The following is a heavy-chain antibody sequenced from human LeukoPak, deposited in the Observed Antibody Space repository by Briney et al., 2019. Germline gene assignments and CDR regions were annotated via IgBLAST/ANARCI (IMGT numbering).Heavy chain of an antibody. CDR2: TYYGSKWYN. Sequence: SQTLSLTCAISGDSVSSNSAAWNWIRQSPSRGLEWLGRTYYGSKWYNDYAVSVKSRITIDPDISKNQFSLQLNSVTPEDTAVYYCGRDNSIIVGGTEVAGFDIWGQGTMVTVSS. J-gene: IGHJ3*02. V-gene: IGHV6-1*01. CDR1: GDSVSSNSAA. D-gene: IGHD1-26*01. CDR3: GRDNSIIVGGTEVAGFDI.